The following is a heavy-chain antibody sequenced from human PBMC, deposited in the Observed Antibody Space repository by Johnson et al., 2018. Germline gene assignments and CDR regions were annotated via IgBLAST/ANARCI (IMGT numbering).Heavy chain of an antibody. J-gene: IGHJ6*02. V-gene: IGHV3-9*01. CDR1: GFTFDDYA. D-gene: IGHD2-2*01. CDR3: ANGYCSSTSCSHYGMDV. CDR2: ISWNRGSI. Sequence: VQLVQSGGGLVQPGRSLRLSCAASGFTFDDYAMHWVRQAPGKGLEWVSGISWNRGSIGYADSVKGRFTISRDNAKNSLYLQMNSLRAEDTALYYCANGYCSSTSCSHYGMDVWGQGTTVTVSS.